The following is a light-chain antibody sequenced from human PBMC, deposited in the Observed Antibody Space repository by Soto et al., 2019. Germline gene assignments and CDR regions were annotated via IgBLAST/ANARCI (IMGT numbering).Light chain of an antibody. V-gene: IGLV2-8*01. CDR2: EVS. J-gene: IGLJ1*01. Sequence: QSVLTQPASACGAPGQSVTISCTGTSSDVGGYDYVSWYQHHPGKAPKLMIYEVSNRPSGVHDRFSGSKSGNTASLTVSGLQAEDEADYYCSSYAGSSTYVFGTGTKVT. CDR3: SSYAGSSTYV. CDR1: SSDVGGYDY.